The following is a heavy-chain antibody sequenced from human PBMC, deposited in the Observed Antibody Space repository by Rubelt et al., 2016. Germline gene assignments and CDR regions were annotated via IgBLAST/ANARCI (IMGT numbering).Heavy chain of an antibody. CDR3: ARCRRAGGAVAGTWDY. Sequence: QVQLVQSGAEVKKPGASVKVSCKASGYTFTSYGISWVRQAPGQGLEWMGWISDYNGNTNYAQKLQGRVTMTTGTATSTGYMELRRLGADDTAVYYCARCRRAGGAVAGTWDYWGQGTLVTVSS. CDR2: ISDYNGNT. V-gene: IGHV1-18*01. CDR1: GYTFTSYG. J-gene: IGHJ4*02. D-gene: IGHD6-19*01.